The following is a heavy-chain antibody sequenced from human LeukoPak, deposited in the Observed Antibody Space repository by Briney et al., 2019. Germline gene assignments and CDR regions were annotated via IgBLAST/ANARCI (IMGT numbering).Heavy chain of an antibody. D-gene: IGHD3-22*01. Sequence: TGGSLRLSCAASGFTFSSYSMNWVRQAPGKGLEWVSSISSSSSYIYYADSVKGRFTISRDNAKNSLYLQMNSLRAEDTAVYYCATLGGVITWGSDYWGQGTLVTVSS. V-gene: IGHV3-21*01. J-gene: IGHJ4*02. CDR1: GFTFSSYS. CDR2: ISSSSSYI. CDR3: ATLGGVITWGSDY.